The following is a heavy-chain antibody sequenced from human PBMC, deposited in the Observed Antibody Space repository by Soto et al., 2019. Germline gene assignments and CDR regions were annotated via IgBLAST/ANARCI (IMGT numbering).Heavy chain of an antibody. J-gene: IGHJ6*02. CDR3: AREGRVYYDFWSVYYKPGYYYYGMDV. V-gene: IGHV1-18*01. Sequence: ASVKVSCKASGYTFTSYGISWVRQAPGQGLEWMGWISAYNGNTNYAQKFQGRVTMTRNTSISTAYMELSSLRSEDTAVYYCAREGRVYYDFWSVYYKPGYYYYGMDVWGQGTTVTVSS. D-gene: IGHD3-3*01. CDR1: GYTFTSYG. CDR2: ISAYNGNT.